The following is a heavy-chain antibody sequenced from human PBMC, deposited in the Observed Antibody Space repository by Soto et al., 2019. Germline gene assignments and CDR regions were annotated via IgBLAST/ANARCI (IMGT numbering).Heavy chain of an antibody. D-gene: IGHD3-10*01. CDR2: ISSSSSYT. V-gene: IGHV3-11*05. CDR1: GFTFSDYY. Sequence: QVQLVEYGGGLVKPGGSLRLSCAASGFTFSDYYMSWIRQAPGKGLEWVSYISSSSSYTNYADSVKGRFTISRDNAKNSLYLEMTSRRAEDPAVYYCARALGGPMDGSGSYHSYYFDYWGQGTLVTVSS. J-gene: IGHJ4*02. CDR3: ARALGGPMDGSGSYHSYYFDY.